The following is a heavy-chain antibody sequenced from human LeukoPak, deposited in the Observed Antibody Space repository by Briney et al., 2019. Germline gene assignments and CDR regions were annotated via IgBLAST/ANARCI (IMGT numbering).Heavy chain of an antibody. CDR1: GGTFSSYT. D-gene: IGHD3-9*01. Sequence: SVKVSCKASGGTFSSYTISWVRQAPGQGLEWMGGIIPIFGTANYAQKFQGRVTITTDESTSTAYMELSSLRSEDTAVYYCARTLLEYDILTGYYSRLAFDYWGQGTLVTVSS. CDR2: IIPIFGTA. J-gene: IGHJ4*02. V-gene: IGHV1-69*05. CDR3: ARTLLEYDILTGYYSRLAFDY.